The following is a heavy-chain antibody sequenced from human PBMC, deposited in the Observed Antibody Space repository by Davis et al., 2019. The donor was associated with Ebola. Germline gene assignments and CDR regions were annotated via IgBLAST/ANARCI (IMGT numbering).Heavy chain of an antibody. CDR1: GFTFSSYY. CDR3: ARTDKNGWFDP. V-gene: IGHV3-11*06. J-gene: IGHJ5*02. CDR2: ISSGGSFT. Sequence: GGSLRLSCAASGFTFSSYYMTWIRQSPGKGLEWVASISSGGSFTNYADSVKDRFTISRDNAENSLFQQMSSLRADDTAVYYCARTDKNGWFDPWGQGSLVTVSS.